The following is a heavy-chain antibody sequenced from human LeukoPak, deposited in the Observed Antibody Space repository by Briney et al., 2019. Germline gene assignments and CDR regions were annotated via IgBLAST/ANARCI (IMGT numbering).Heavy chain of an antibody. Sequence: SETLSLTCTVSGGSISSYYWTWIRQPPGKGLEWIGYIYYSGSTSYSPSLRSRVTILVDTSKNQFSLKLSSVTAADTAVYYCARVLYYDSSGENWFDPWGQGTLVTVSS. CDR2: IYYSGST. V-gene: IGHV4-59*01. J-gene: IGHJ5*02. CDR3: ARVLYYDSSGENWFDP. D-gene: IGHD3-22*01. CDR1: GGSISSYY.